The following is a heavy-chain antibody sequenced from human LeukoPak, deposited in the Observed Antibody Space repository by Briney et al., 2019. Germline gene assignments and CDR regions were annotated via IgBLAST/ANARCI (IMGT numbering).Heavy chain of an antibody. CDR2: IYSGGST. CDR3: ARVRSGDVFDY. J-gene: IGHJ4*02. Sequence: GGSLRLSCAASGFTVSSNYMSWVRQAPGKGLEWVSVIYSGGSTYYADSVKGRFTISRDNSKNTLYLQMNSLRAEDTAVYYCARVRSGDVFDYWRQGTLVTVSS. CDR1: GFTVSSNY. V-gene: IGHV3-66*02. D-gene: IGHD3-10*01.